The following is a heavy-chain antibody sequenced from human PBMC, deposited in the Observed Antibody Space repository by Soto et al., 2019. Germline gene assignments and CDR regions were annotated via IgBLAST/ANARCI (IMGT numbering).Heavy chain of an antibody. V-gene: IGHV3-7*01. J-gene: IGHJ4*02. CDR1: GFTFSNFW. Sequence: VQLVESGGGLVQSGGSLRLSCAASGFTFSNFWMSWVRQAPGKGLEWVANINKDGSETNYVDSVKGRFTISRDNAKNSLYLQVTSLRIEDTAGYYCARQYCGGDCHLDYWGQGTLVTVSS. D-gene: IGHD2-21*02. CDR3: ARQYCGGDCHLDY. CDR2: INKDGSET.